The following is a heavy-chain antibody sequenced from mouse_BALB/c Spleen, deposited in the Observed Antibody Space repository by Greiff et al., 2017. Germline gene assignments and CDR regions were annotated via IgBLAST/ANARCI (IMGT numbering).Heavy chain of an antibody. Sequence: EVKLMESGGGLVQPGGSMKLSCVASGFTFSNYWMNWVRQSPEKGLEWVAEIRLKSNNYATHYAESVKGRFTISRDDSKSSVYLQMNNLRAEDTGIYYCTRFGSPYYFDYWGQGTTLTVSS. CDR3: TRFGSPYYFDY. D-gene: IGHD1-1*01. CDR1: GFTFSNYW. J-gene: IGHJ2*01. V-gene: IGHV6-6*02. CDR2: IRLKSNNYAT.